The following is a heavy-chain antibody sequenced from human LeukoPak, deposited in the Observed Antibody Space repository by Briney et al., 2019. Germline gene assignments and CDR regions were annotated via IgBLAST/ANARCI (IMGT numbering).Heavy chain of an antibody. CDR3: AKSPKQWLVYYFDY. D-gene: IGHD6-19*01. Sequence: GGSLRLSCAASGFTFDDYAMHWVRQAPGKGLGWVSGISWNSGSIGYADSVKGRFTISRDNAKNSLYLQMNSLRAEDMALYYCAKSPKQWLVYYFDYWGQGTLVTVSS. CDR2: ISWNSGSI. V-gene: IGHV3-9*03. J-gene: IGHJ4*02. CDR1: GFTFDDYA.